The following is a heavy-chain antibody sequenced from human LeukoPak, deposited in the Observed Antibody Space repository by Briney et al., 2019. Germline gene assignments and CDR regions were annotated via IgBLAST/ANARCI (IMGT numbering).Heavy chain of an antibody. CDR3: ARDRIAAAAHANWFDP. CDR1: GGSISSGGYY. V-gene: IGHV4-31*03. D-gene: IGHD6-13*01. Sequence: SETLSLTCTVSGGSISSGGYYWSWIRQHPGKGLEWIGYIYYSGSTYYNPSLKSRVTISVDTSKNQFSLKLSSVTAADTAVYYCARDRIAAAAHANWFDPWGQGTLVTVSS. J-gene: IGHJ5*02. CDR2: IYYSGST.